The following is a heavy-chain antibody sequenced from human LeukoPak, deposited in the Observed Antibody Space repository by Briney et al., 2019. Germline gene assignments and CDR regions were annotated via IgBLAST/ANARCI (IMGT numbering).Heavy chain of an antibody. CDR1: GFTVSSNY. Sequence: GGSLRLSCAASGFTVSSNYMSWVRQAPGKGLEWVSIIYSGGNTYYADSVKGRFTISRDNSKNTLYLQMNSLRAEDTAVYYCARESDHSGYDWAHAFDIWGQGTMVTVSS. D-gene: IGHD5-12*01. J-gene: IGHJ3*02. V-gene: IGHV3-66*02. CDR2: IYSGGNT. CDR3: ARESDHSGYDWAHAFDI.